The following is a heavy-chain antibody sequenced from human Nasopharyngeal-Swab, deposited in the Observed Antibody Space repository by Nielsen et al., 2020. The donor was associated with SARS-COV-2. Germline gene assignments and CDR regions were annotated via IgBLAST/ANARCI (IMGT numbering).Heavy chain of an antibody. J-gene: IGHJ4*02. D-gene: IGHD6-19*01. CDR2: ISVYNGNT. V-gene: IGHV1-18*01. CDR1: GYTFANYG. CDR3: ARGNGWYPDH. Sequence: ASVKVSCKASGYTFANYGVSWVRPAHGQGLEWLGWISVYNGNTGYAQNFQGRVTMTTDTSTNTGYLELRSLRSDDTAVYYCARGNGWYPDHWGQGTLVTVSS.